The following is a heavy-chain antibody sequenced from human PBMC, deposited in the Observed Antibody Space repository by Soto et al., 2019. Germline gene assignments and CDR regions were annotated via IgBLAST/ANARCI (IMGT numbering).Heavy chain of an antibody. Sequence: QLQLQESGSGLVKPSQTLSLTSAVSGGSISSGGYSWSWIRQPPGKGLEWIGYIYHSGSTYYNPSLKSRVTISVDRSKNQFSLKLSSVTAADTAVYYCAREGYGGNSHFDYWGQGTLVTVSS. D-gene: IGHD4-17*01. V-gene: IGHV4-30-2*01. CDR2: IYHSGST. CDR3: AREGYGGNSHFDY. J-gene: IGHJ4*02. CDR1: GGSISSGGYS.